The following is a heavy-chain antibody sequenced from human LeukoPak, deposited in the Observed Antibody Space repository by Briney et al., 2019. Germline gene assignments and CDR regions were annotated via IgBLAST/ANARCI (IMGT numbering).Heavy chain of an antibody. J-gene: IGHJ4*02. D-gene: IGHD2/OR15-2a*01. Sequence: GGSLRLSCAASGFTFDDYGMSWVRQAPGKGLEWVSRINSDGSSTSYADSVKGRFTISRDNAKNTLYLQMNSLRTEDTAFYYCVRAAAPTLYYFDYWGQGTLVTVSS. CDR2: INSDGSST. CDR1: GFTFDDYG. CDR3: VRAAAPTLYYFDY. V-gene: IGHV3-20*04.